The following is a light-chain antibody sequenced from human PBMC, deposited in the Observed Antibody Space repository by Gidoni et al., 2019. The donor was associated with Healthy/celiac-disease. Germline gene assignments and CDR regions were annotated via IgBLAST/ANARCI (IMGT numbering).Light chain of an antibody. CDR3: QAWDSSTSYV. J-gene: IGLJ1*01. CDR1: KLGDKY. Sequence: SYELSQPPSVSVSPGQTASITYSGDKLGDKYTCWYQQKPGQSPVLVISQDTKRPSGISERFSGSNSGNTATLTISGTQAMDEADYYCQAWDSSTSYVFGTGTKVTVL. CDR2: QDT. V-gene: IGLV3-1*01.